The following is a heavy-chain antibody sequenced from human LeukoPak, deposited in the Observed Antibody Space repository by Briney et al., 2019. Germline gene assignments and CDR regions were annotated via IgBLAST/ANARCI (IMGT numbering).Heavy chain of an antibody. J-gene: IGHJ4*02. CDR3: ARSRDGYNSYYFDY. V-gene: IGHV4-59*08. Sequence: SETLSLTCTVSGGSISSYYWSWIRQPPGKGLEWIGYIYYSGSTNYNPSLKSRVTISVDTSKNQFSLKLSSVTAADTAVYYCARSRDGYNSYYFDYWGQGTLVTVSS. D-gene: IGHD5-24*01. CDR1: GGSISSYY. CDR2: IYYSGST.